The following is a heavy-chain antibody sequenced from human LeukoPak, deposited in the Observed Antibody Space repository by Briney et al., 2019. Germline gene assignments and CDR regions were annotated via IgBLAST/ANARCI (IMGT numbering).Heavy chain of an antibody. CDR1: GYTFTSYY. CDR2: IKPSAKST. V-gene: IGHV1-46*01. Sequence: GASVKVSCKASGYTFTSYYMHWVRQAPGQGLEWMGIIKPSAKSTLYAQKFQGRVTVTSDMSTSTVYVELSSLRSEDTAVYYCAREERTFGVVIDYWGQGTLVTVSS. CDR3: AREERTFGVVIDY. J-gene: IGHJ4*02. D-gene: IGHD3-3*01.